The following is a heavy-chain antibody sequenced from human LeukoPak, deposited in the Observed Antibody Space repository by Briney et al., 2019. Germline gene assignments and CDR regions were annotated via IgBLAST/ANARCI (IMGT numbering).Heavy chain of an antibody. CDR3: ARRTTVAPEYHFGS. D-gene: IGHD1-1*01. J-gene: IGHJ4*02. CDR1: GGSISGYY. V-gene: IGHV4-59*08. CDR2: IYHSGNT. Sequence: PSETLSLTCTVSGGSISGYYWTWIRQPPGKGLEWIGYIYHSGNTNYNPSLKSRVTISLDMSKNQFSLKLTSVTAADTAVYYRARRTTVAPEYHFGSWGQGILVTVSS.